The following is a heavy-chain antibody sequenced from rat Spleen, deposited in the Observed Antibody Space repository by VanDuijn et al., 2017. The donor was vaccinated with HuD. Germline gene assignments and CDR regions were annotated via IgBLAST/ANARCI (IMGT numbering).Heavy chain of an antibody. CDR1: GFTFSDYY. CDR3: ARHGPGSWYFDF. Sequence: EVQLVESGGGLVQPGRSLKLSCAASGFTFSDYYMAWVRQAPKKGLEWVASINYEGSDTYYGGSVKGRFTISRDNAETTLYLQMNSLRSEDTATYYCARHGPGSWYFDFWGPGTMVTVSS. J-gene: IGHJ1*01. V-gene: IGHV5-22*01. CDR2: INYEGSDT. D-gene: IGHD5-1*01.